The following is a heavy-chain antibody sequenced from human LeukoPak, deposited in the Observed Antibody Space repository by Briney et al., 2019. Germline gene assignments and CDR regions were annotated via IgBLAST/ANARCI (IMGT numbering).Heavy chain of an antibody. CDR1: GYTFDDYG. V-gene: IGHV3-20*04. Sequence: GGSLRLSCAASGYTFDDYGMSWVRQAPGKGLEWFSRINWYSGSTDYAHSVKGRFTISRDNAKNSLYLQLNSLRAEDTALYYCARGQSGSYLYYFAYWGQGTLVSVSS. D-gene: IGHD1-26*01. CDR2: INWYSGST. J-gene: IGHJ4*02. CDR3: ARGQSGSYLYYFAY.